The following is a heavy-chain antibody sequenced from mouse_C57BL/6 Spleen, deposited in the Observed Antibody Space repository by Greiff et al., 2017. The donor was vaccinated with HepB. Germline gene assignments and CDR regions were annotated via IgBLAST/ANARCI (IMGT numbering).Heavy chain of an antibody. V-gene: IGHV1-81*01. CDR3: ARWDYGSSYAAY. CDR2: IYPRSGNT. CDR1: GYTFTSYG. J-gene: IGHJ3*01. D-gene: IGHD1-1*01. Sequence: QVQLKQSGAELARPGASVKLSCKASGYTFTSYGISWVKQRTGQGLEWIGEIYPRSGNTYYNEKFKGKATLTADKSSSTAYMELRSLTSEDSAVYFCARWDYGSSYAAYWGQGTLVTVSA.